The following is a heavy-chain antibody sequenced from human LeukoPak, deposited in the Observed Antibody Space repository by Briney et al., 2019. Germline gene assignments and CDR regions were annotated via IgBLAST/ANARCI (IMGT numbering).Heavy chain of an antibody. CDR3: ARGSRDGYNLDY. J-gene: IGHJ4*02. CDR2: INPNSGGT. CDR1: GYTFTGYY. Sequence: ASVKVSCKASGYTFTGYYMHWVRQAPGQGLEWMGRINPNSGGTSYAQKFQGRVTMTRDTSISTAYMELSRLRSDDTAVYYCARGSRDGYNLDYWGQGTLVTVSS. V-gene: IGHV1-2*06. D-gene: IGHD5-24*01.